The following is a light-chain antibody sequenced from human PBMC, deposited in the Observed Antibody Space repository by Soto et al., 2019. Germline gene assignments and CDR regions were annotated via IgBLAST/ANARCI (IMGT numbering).Light chain of an antibody. J-gene: IGKJ5*01. CDR3: QQLNSYPFT. Sequence: EIVLTQSPGTLSLSPGERATLSCRASQSVSNNYLAWYQQKPGQAPRLLIYGASNRATGIPDRFSGSGSGTDFTLSISSLQPEDFATYYCQQLNSYPFTFGQGTDWRL. CDR2: GAS. V-gene: IGKV3-20*01. CDR1: QSVSNNY.